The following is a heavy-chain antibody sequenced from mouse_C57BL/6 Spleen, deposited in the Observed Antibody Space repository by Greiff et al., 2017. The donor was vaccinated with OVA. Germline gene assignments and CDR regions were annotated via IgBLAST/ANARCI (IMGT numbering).Heavy chain of an antibody. J-gene: IGHJ2*01. CDR3: ANGYYGFDY. V-gene: IGHV1S26*01. Sequence: QVQLQQSGAELVKPGASVKMSCKASGYTFTSYTMHWVKQRPGQGLEWIGYINPSSGYTKYNQKFKDKATLTADKSSSTAYMQLSSLTSEDSAVYYCANGYYGFDYWGQGTTLTVSS. CDR1: GYTFTSYT. CDR2: INPSSGYT. D-gene: IGHD2-3*01.